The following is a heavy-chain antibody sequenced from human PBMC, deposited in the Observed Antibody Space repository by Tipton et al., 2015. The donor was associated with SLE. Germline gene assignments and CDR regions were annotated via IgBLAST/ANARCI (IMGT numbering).Heavy chain of an antibody. J-gene: IGHJ4*02. CDR1: GYSISSGFY. CDR2: IYYSGST. V-gene: IGHV4-38-2*02. Sequence: TLSLTCTVSGYSISSGFYWGWIRQPPGKGLEWIGYIYYSGSTNYNPSLKSRVTISVDTSKNQFSLKLSSVTAADTAVYYCAGFSAALDYWGQGTLVTVSS. D-gene: IGHD6-13*01. CDR3: AGFSAALDY.